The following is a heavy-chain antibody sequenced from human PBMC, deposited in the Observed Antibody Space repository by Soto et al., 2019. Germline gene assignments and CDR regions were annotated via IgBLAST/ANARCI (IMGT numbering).Heavy chain of an antibody. CDR2: IYPGDSDT. CDR3: ARRAAEAYYYYYMDV. D-gene: IGHD6-13*01. J-gene: IGHJ6*03. Sequence: LGESLKISCKGSGYSFTGYWIGWVRQMPGKGLEWMGIIYPGDSDTRYSPSFQGQVTISADKSISTAYLQWSSLKASDTAMYYCARRAAEAYYYYYMDVWGKGTTVTVSS. V-gene: IGHV5-51*01. CDR1: GYSFTGYW.